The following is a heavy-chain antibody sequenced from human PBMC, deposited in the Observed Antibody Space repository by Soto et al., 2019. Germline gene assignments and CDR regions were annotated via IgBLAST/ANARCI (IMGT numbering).Heavy chain of an antibody. Sequence: QVQLVESGGGVVQPGRSLRLSCAASGFTFPRFGMHWVRQAPGKGLEWVALITYAGSQIYYADAVKARFTISRDNGDNTLSLQMDNLRTEDTATYFCAKGRGEMNWANYYGLDVWGQGTTVTVSS. CDR1: GFTFPRFG. CDR2: ITYAGSQI. J-gene: IGHJ6*02. V-gene: IGHV3-30*18. CDR3: AKGRGEMNWANYYGLDV. D-gene: IGHD7-27*01.